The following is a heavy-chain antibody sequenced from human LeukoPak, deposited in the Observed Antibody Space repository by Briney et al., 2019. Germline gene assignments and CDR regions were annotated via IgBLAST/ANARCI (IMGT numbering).Heavy chain of an antibody. J-gene: IGHJ4*02. V-gene: IGHV3-7*01. D-gene: IGHD6-13*01. CDR2: IKQDGSQT. CDR1: GFIFSSYW. CDR3: ATDAVGDSWSDY. Sequence: AGGSLRLSCPASGFIFSSYWINWVRQAQGKGPEWLANIKQDGSQTYYVDCVKGRFTISRDNAKNSLYLQMNSLRAGDTAVYYCATDAVGDSWSDYWGQGTLVTVS.